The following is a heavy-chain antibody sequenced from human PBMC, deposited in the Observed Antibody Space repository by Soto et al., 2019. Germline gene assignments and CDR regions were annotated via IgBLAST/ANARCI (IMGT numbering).Heavy chain of an antibody. D-gene: IGHD2-21*01. CDR3: ARGFSCGDADRFDP. Sequence: QVQLVQSGAEVKKPGASVKVSCKASGYTFTSYAMHWVRQAPGQRLEWMGWINAGNGNTKYSQKFQGRVTITRDTSASTAYMELSSLRSEDTAVYYCARGFSCGDADRFDPWGQGTLVTVSS. V-gene: IGHV1-3*01. CDR2: INAGNGNT. J-gene: IGHJ5*02. CDR1: GYTFTSYA.